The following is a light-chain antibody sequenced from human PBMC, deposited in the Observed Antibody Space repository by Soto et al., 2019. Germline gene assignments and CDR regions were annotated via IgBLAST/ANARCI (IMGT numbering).Light chain of an antibody. V-gene: IGLV2-14*01. J-gene: IGLJ1*01. Sequence: QSVLTQPAPVSGSPGQSITISCTGTSSDVGGYNYVSWYQQHPGKAPKLMIYDVSNRPSGVFNRFSGSKSGNTASLTISGLQAEDEADYYCSSYTSSSTLYVFGTGTKVTVL. CDR2: DVS. CDR1: SSDVGGYNY. CDR3: SSYTSSSTLYV.